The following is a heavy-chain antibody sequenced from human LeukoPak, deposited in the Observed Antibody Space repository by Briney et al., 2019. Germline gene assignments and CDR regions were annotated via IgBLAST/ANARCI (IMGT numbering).Heavy chain of an antibody. CDR2: ISAYNGNT. J-gene: IGHJ4*02. V-gene: IGHV1-18*01. D-gene: IGHD6-13*01. CDR3: AREQLGPETQFDY. Sequence: ASVKVSCKASGYTFSSFGISWVRQAPGQGLEWMGWISAYNGNTNYAHKVQGRVTMTTDTSTSTAYMELRSLRSDDTAVYYCAREQLGPETQFDYWGQGTLVTVSS. CDR1: GYTFSSFG.